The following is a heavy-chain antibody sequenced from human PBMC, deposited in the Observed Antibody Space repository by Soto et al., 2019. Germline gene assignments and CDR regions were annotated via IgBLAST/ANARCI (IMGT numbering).Heavy chain of an antibody. CDR3: ASLVLRYFDWLGMDAFDI. Sequence: PSETQSLTCTVSGGSISSGSDYWGWIRQPPGKGLEWIGSIYYSGSTYYNPSLKSRVTISVDTSKNQFSLKLSSVTAADTAVYYCASLVLRYFDWLGMDAFDIWGQGTMVTVSS. D-gene: IGHD3-9*01. CDR2: IYYSGST. CDR1: GGSISSGSDY. J-gene: IGHJ3*02. V-gene: IGHV4-39*01.